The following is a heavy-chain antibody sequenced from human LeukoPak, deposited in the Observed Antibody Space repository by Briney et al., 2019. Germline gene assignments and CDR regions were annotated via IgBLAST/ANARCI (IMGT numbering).Heavy chain of an antibody. CDR1: GGSISSDNYF. J-gene: IGHJ4*02. V-gene: IGHV4-39*01. Sequence: SETLSLTCTVSGGSISSDNYFWGCIRQPPGKGLEWIGSIYYSGSTHYNPSLKSRVTISVDASKNQFSLKLSSVTAADTAVYYCARGYSSSSWSLFDYWGQGTLVTVSS. CDR3: ARGYSSSSWSLFDY. D-gene: IGHD6-6*01. CDR2: IYYSGST.